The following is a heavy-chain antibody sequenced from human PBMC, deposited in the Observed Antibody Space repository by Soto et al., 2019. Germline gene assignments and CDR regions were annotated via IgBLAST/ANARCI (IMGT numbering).Heavy chain of an antibody. CDR1: GFTFSDYY. V-gene: IGHV3-11*03. D-gene: IGHD3-10*01. CDR2: ISSSSRHT. CDR3: ASGALPPTD. Sequence: GGSLRLSCAASGFTFSDYYMSWIRQAPGKGLEWVCYISSSSRHTNYADSVKGRFTISRDNTKNSLYLHMNSLRAEDTAVYYCASGALPPTDWGQGTLVTVSS. J-gene: IGHJ4*02.